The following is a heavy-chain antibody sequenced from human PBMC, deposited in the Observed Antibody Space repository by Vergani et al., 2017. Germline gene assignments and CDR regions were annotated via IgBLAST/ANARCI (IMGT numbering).Heavy chain of an antibody. CDR1: GYSISSGYF. J-gene: IGHJ4*02. D-gene: IGHD3-16*01. CDR3: ARTESFILRYIRSAL. CDR2: IYHSGGA. V-gene: IGHV4-38-2*02. Sequence: QVQLQESGPRLVKPSETLSLICSVSGYSISSGYFWGWIRQPPGKGLEWIGNIYHSGGAYYNPSLKGRVTISVDTSKNQFSLEVTSVTAADTAIYFCARTESFILRYIRSALWGQGTLVTVSS.